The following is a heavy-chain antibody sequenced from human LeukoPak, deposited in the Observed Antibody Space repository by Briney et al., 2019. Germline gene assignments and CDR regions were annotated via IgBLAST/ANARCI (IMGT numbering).Heavy chain of an antibody. Sequence: GAPVKVSCKASGYTFTGYYMHWVRQAPGQGLEWMGWINPNSGGTNYAQKFQCRVTMTRDTSISTAYVELSRLRSDDTAVYYCARDSPHCSSTNCYDYWGQGTLVTVSS. CDR3: ARDSPHCSSTNCYDY. V-gene: IGHV1-2*02. CDR2: INPNSGGT. D-gene: IGHD2-2*01. CDR1: GYTFTGYY. J-gene: IGHJ4*02.